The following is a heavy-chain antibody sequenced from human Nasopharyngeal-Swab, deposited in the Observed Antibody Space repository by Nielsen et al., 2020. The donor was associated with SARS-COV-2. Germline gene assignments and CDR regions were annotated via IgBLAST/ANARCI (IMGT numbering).Heavy chain of an antibody. V-gene: IGHV5-51*01. Sequence: GESLKISCKGSGYSFTSQWIAWVRQMPGKGLEWMAIIYPGDSETKYSPSFQGQVTISVDKSSGTAYLQWSSLKASDSAIYFCARGGDYSVSGAGRVWLRFDYWGQGTLVTVSS. J-gene: IGHJ4*02. CDR3: ARGGDYSVSGAGRVWLRFDY. CDR2: IYPGDSET. D-gene: IGHD4-11*01. CDR1: GYSFTSQW.